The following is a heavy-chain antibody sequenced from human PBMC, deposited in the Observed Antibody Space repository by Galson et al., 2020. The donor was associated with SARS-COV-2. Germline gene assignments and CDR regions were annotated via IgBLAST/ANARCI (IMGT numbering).Heavy chain of an antibody. CDR3: ARLVGGHLGYYYQGMDV. CDR1: GGSTSSYY. D-gene: IGHD1-26*01. J-gene: IGHJ6*02. V-gene: IGHV4-59*08. Sequence: ASETLSPTCTVSGGSTSSYYWGWIRQPPGKVLGWIGYTYSSGSTNYNPSLKSRVPIPVETPKNQFSLKLSSVTAADTAVYYCARLVGGHLGYYYQGMDVWGQGTTVTVSS. CDR2: TYSSGST.